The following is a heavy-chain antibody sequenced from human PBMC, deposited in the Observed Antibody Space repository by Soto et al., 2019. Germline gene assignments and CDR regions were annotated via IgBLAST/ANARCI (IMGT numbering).Heavy chain of an antibody. CDR3: AHRAYSYGSGSYYTH. J-gene: IGHJ4*02. D-gene: IGHD3-10*01. V-gene: IGHV2-5*02. CDR1: GFSLTTREVG. CDR2: IYWDDDK. Sequence: SGPTLVNPTQTLTLTCTFSGFSLTTREVGVGWIRQPPGKALEWLALIYWDDDKRYRPSLKSRLTIAKATSKNLVILIMTNMDPEDTATYYCAHRAYSYGSGSYYTHWGQGILVTVSS.